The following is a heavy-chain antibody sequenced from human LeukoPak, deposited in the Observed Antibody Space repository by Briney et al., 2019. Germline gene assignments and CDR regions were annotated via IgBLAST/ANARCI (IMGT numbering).Heavy chain of an antibody. D-gene: IGHD2-15*01. CDR3: AKDRRSGSRGGYFDY. V-gene: IGHV3-7*01. CDR2: IKQDGSEK. J-gene: IGHJ4*02. CDR1: GFTFSSYW. Sequence: GGSLRLSCAASGFTFSSYWMSWVRQAPGKGLEGVANIKQDGSEKYYVDSVKGRFTISRDNSKNTLYLQMNSLRAEDTAVYYCAKDRRSGSRGGYFDYWGQGTLVTVSS.